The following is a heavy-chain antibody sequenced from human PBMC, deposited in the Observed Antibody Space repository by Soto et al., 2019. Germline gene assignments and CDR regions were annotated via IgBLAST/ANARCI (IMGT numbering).Heavy chain of an antibody. CDR1: GFTFSAYY. J-gene: IGHJ4*02. D-gene: IGHD1-26*01. CDR3: ARALVLGVGALSQ. V-gene: IGHV3-11*01. CDR2: ISDSGSLT. Sequence: QVQLVESGGGLVKPEGSLRLSCAASGFTFSAYYMSWIRQAPGKGLEWVSYISDSGSLTHYGDSVKGRFTISRDNAKASLYLQMDSLRAEDTAIYYCARALVLGVGALSQWGQGTRVTVSS.